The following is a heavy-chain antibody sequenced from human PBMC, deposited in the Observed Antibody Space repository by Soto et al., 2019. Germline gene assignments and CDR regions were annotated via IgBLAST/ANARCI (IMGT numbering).Heavy chain of an antibody. CDR3: ARDGGYCSGGSCYSRGYYFDY. Sequence: QVQLVQSGAEVKKPGSSVKVSCKASGDTFSSYAISWVRQAPGQGLEWMGGIIPIFGTANYAQKFQGRVTITADESTSTAYMELSSLRSEDTAVYYCARDGGYCSGGSCYSRGYYFDYWGQGTLVAVSS. CDR2: IIPIFGTA. V-gene: IGHV1-69*01. J-gene: IGHJ4*02. CDR1: GDTFSSYA. D-gene: IGHD2-15*01.